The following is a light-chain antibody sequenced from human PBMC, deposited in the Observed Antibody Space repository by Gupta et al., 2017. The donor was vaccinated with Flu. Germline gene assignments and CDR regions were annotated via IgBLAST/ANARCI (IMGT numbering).Light chain of an antibody. CDR2: ETS. CDR3: HHRDDCPPDST. V-gene: IGKV3-11*01. J-gene: IGKJ2*01. CDR1: RNVIAK. Sequence: KTTRTSWASRNVIAKYCLCQQIPGRAPMLLMFETSTRSTAIPARFSGSGACTEFSLSIISREPEDDALYYCHHRDDCPPDSTFGQGTKVEIK.